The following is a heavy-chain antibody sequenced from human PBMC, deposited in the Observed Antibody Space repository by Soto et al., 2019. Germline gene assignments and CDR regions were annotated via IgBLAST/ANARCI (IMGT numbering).Heavy chain of an antibody. J-gene: IGHJ4*02. CDR3: ARDLRELYSPFDY. CDR1: GFTFSSYW. Sequence: PGGSLRLSCAASGFTFSSYWMSWVRQAPGKGLEWVANIKQDGSEKYYVDSVKGRFTISRDNAKNSLYLQMNSLRAEDTAVYYCARDLRELYSPFDYWGQGTLVTVSS. CDR2: IKQDGSEK. D-gene: IGHD1-26*01. V-gene: IGHV3-7*03.